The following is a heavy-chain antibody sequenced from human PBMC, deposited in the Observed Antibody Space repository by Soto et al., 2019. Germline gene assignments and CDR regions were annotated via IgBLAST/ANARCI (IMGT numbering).Heavy chain of an antibody. Sequence: GGALRLSCAASGFPFNNYSMNWGRQAPGKGLKWVATISATGGSTYYEDSVKGRFTISRDNSKNTLYLQMNGLRVEDTAVYYCAKDRLAGNFDYWGQGTQVTVSS. J-gene: IGHJ4*02. V-gene: IGHV3-23*01. CDR2: ISATGGST. CDR3: AKDRLAGNFDY. CDR1: GFPFNNYS.